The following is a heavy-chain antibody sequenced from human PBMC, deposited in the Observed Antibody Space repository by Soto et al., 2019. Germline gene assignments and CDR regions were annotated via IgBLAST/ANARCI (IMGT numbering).Heavy chain of an antibody. CDR3: ARALSYYPSSGYLLFGAFDI. CDR1: RFIFSSYE. D-gene: IGHD3-22*01. V-gene: IGHV3-48*03. J-gene: IGHJ3*02. Sequence: EVQLVESGGGLVQPGGSLRLSCAASRFIFSSYEMNWVRQAPGKGLEWVSYISTSGDSIYYADSVKGRFTISRDNAKNSLSLQMNSLRADDSAVYYCARALSYYPSSGYLLFGAFDIWGQGTVVTVSS. CDR2: ISTSGDSI.